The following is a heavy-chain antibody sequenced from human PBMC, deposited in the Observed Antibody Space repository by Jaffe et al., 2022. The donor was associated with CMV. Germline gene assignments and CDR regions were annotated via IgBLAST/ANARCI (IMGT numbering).Heavy chain of an antibody. D-gene: IGHD3-10*01. CDR2: IYYSGNT. V-gene: IGHV4-59*01. J-gene: IGHJ3*02. CDR1: GGSISTYY. CDR3: VRGQKFGELSAFDM. Sequence: QVQLQESGPGLVKPSETLSLICTVSGGSISTYYWSWVRQPPGKGLEWIGYIYYSGNTKYNPSLKSRVTIFVDTSRDQLSLKMTSVTAADTAVYYCVRGQKFGELSAFDMWGQGTMVTVS.